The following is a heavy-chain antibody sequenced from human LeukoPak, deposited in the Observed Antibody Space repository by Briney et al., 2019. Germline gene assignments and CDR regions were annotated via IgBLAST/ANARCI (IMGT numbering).Heavy chain of an antibody. CDR2: TRNKADRSTT. Sequence: GGSLRLSCAASGFTVSVHYMDWVRQAPGKGLEWVGRTRNKADRSTTEYAASVKGRFTISRDDSKNSLYLQMNSLKLEDTAVYYCARHGDILTGYYLVFVLWGQGTLVTVSS. D-gene: IGHD3-9*01. CDR3: ARHGDILTGYYLVFVL. CDR1: GFTVSVHY. V-gene: IGHV3-72*01. J-gene: IGHJ4*02.